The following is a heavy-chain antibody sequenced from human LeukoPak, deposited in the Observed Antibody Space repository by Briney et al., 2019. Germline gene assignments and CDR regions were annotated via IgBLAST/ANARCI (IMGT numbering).Heavy chain of an antibody. Sequence: ASVKVSCKASGYTFTSYAMHWVRQAPGQGLEWMGRINPNSGGTNYAQKFQGRVTMTRDTSISTAYMELSRLRSDDTAVYYCARGHRYYDSSGYCQWWGQGTLVTVSS. CDR3: ARGHRYYDSSGYCQW. CDR1: GYTFTSYA. V-gene: IGHV1-2*06. D-gene: IGHD3-22*01. J-gene: IGHJ4*02. CDR2: INPNSGGT.